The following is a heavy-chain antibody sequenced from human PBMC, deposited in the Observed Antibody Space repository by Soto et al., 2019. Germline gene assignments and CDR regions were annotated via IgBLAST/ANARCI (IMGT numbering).Heavy chain of an antibody. Sequence: QVQLVQSGAEVKKPGASVKVSYKASGYTFTSYAMHWVRQAPGQRLEWMGWINAGNGNTKYSQKFQGRATITRDTSASTAYMELSSLRSEDTAVYYCARDPGYSYADYWGQGTLVTVSS. D-gene: IGHD5-18*01. CDR2: INAGNGNT. CDR3: ARDPGYSYADY. J-gene: IGHJ4*02. CDR1: GYTFTSYA. V-gene: IGHV1-3*01.